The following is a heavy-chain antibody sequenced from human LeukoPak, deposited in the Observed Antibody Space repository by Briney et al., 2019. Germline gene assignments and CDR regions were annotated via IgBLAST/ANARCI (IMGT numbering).Heavy chain of an antibody. Sequence: GGSLRLTCAASGFTFGNYSMTWVRQAPGKGLEWISSISSSSSYIHYADSVKGRFTISRDNAKNSLYLQMNSLRAEDTAVYYCAELGITMIGGVWGKGTTVTISS. D-gene: IGHD3-10*02. CDR3: AELGITMIGGV. CDR2: ISSSSSYI. CDR1: GFTFGNYS. V-gene: IGHV3-21*01. J-gene: IGHJ6*04.